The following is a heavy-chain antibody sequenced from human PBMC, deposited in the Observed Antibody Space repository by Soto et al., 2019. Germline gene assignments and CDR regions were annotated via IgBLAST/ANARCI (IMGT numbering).Heavy chain of an antibody. J-gene: IGHJ6*02. CDR1: GFTFSGSA. CDR3: TRQGYDSSGYYYYYYYGMDV. CDR2: IRSKANSYAT. V-gene: IGHV3-73*01. D-gene: IGHD3-22*01. Sequence: PGGSLRLSCAASGFTFSGSAMHWVRQASGKGLEWVGRIRSKANSYATAYAASVKGRFTISRDDSKNTAYLQMNSPKTEDTAVYYCTRQGYDSSGYYYYYYYGMDVWGQGTTVTVSS.